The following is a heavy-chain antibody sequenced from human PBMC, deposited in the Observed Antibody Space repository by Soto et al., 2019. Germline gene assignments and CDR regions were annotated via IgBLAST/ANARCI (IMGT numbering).Heavy chain of an antibody. CDR3: ARGKYSGSYYDWFDP. V-gene: IGHV4-39*07. CDR2: IYYSGST. D-gene: IGHD1-26*01. CDR1: GGSISGSSYY. Sequence: TSETLSLTCTVSGGSISGSSYYWGWIRQPPGKGLEWIGSIYYSGSTYYNPSLKSRVTISVDTSKNQFSLNLSSVTAADTAVYYCARGKYSGSYYDWFDPWGQGTLVTVSS. J-gene: IGHJ5*02.